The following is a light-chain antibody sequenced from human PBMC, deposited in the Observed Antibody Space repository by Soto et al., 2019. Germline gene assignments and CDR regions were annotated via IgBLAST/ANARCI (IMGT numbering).Light chain of an antibody. Sequence: QSALTQPASVSGSPGQSITISCTGTSSDIGAYSYVSWYQQHPGKAPKLMIYEVSNRPSGISNRFSGSKSGNTASLTISGLQADDEADYYCSSYTSTSSYVFGTGTKVTVL. V-gene: IGLV2-14*01. CDR2: EVS. CDR1: SSDIGAYSY. J-gene: IGLJ1*01. CDR3: SSYTSTSSYV.